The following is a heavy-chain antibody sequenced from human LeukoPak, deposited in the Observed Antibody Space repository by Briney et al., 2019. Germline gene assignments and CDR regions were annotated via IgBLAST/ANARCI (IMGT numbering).Heavy chain of an antibody. CDR2: ISGSGGST. J-gene: IGHJ4*02. CDR3: AKFLPTHIVVANYYFDY. CDR1: GFTFSSYA. V-gene: IGHV3-23*01. D-gene: IGHD2-21*01. Sequence: GGSLRLSCAASGFTFSSYAMSWVRQAPGKGLEWVSAISGSGGSTYYANSVKGRFTISRDNSKNTLHLQMNSLRAEDTAVYYCAKFLPTHIVVANYYFDYWGQGTLVTVSS.